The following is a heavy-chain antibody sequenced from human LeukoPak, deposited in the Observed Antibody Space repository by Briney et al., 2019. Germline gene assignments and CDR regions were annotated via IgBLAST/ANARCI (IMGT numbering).Heavy chain of an antibody. D-gene: IGHD3-16*01. CDR3: ATYTHWVAGDV. CDR1: RFSFSDYY. J-gene: IGHJ6*02. Sequence: GGSLRLSCAASRFSFSDYYMSWIRKAPGKGLEWVSFISSTGSTMYYADSVKGRFTISRNNAKNSLYLHMNSLRAEDTAVYYCATYTHWVAGDVWGQGTTVTVSS. CDR2: ISSTGSTM. V-gene: IGHV3-11*01.